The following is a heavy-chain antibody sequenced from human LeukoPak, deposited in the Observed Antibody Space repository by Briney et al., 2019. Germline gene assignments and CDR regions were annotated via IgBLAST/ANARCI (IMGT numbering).Heavy chain of an antibody. V-gene: IGHV5-51*01. CDR2: IYPGDSDT. CDR3: ARRGTHYDILTGYYSSWYYFDY. CDR1: GYSFTSYW. D-gene: IGHD3-9*01. J-gene: IGHJ4*02. Sequence: GESLKLSCKGTGYSFTSYWIGWVRQMPGKGLEWMGIIYPGDSDTRYSPSFQGQVTISADKSISTAYLQWSSLKASDTAMYYCARRGTHYDILTGYYSSWYYFDYWGQGTLVTVSS.